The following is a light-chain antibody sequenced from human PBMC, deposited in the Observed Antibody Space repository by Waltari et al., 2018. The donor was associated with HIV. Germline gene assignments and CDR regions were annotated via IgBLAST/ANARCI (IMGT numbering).Light chain of an antibody. Sequence: DIVMTQSPDSLVVSLGERATLNCKSSQSVLYSSNNKNYLVWYQKKPGQPPELLIDWASIRESGVPDRFSGSESGTDFTLTISSLQAEDVAVYYCQKYYTTPHTFGQGTSLQIK. J-gene: IGKJ2*01. CDR1: QSVLYSSNNKNY. CDR2: WAS. CDR3: QKYYTTPHT. V-gene: IGKV4-1*01.